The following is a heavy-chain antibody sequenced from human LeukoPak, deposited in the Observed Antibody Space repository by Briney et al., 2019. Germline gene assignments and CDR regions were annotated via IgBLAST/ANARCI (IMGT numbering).Heavy chain of an antibody. J-gene: IGHJ4*02. CDR1: GGSISSYY. D-gene: IGHD3-10*01. Sequence: SETLSLTCSVSGGSISSYYWSWIRQPPGKGLEWIGYIYYSGSTNYNPSLKSRVTMSVDTSKNQFSLKLSSVTAADTAVYYCARAPGIRRSFDCWGQGTLVTVSS. V-gene: IGHV4-59*01. CDR3: ARAPGIRRSFDC. CDR2: IYYSGST.